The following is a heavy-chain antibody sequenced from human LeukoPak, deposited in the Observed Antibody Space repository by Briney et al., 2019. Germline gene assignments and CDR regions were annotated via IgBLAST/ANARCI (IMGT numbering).Heavy chain of an antibody. CDR3: ARSSTHITMIVVVIPFDY. CDR1: GGSISSSNW. D-gene: IGHD3-22*01. V-gene: IGHV4-4*02. CDR2: IYHSGST. J-gene: IGHJ4*02. Sequence: KASETLSLTCAVSGGSISSSNWWSWVRQPPGKGLEWIGEIYHSGSTNYNPSLKSRVTISVDKSKNQFSLKLSSVTAADTAVYYCARSSTHITMIVVVIPFDYWGQGTLVTVSS.